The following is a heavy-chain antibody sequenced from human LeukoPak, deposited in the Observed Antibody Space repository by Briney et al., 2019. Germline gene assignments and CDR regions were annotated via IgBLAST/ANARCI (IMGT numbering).Heavy chain of an antibody. D-gene: IGHD3-22*01. CDR3: AGPCDSSDFQFYFQH. CDR1: GFTPSNYA. J-gene: IGHJ1*01. V-gene: IGHV3-30*04. CDR2: ISYDLSNR. Sequence: GRTLRLSCAASGFTPSNYAMHLVLHAPRKGLARMAVISYDLSNRYYADPSKGRFTISSDYSKIRPYLQMNSLRAEDTAVYYCAGPCDSSDFQFYFQHWGQGTLVTVSS.